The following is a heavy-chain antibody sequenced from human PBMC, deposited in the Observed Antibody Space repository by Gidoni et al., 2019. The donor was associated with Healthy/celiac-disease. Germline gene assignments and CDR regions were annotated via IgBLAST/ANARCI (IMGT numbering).Heavy chain of an antibody. V-gene: IGHV3-33*01. CDR1: GFTFSSYG. Sequence: QVQLVESGGGVVQPGRSLRLSCAASGFTFSSYGMHWVRQAPGKGLEWVAVIWYDGSNKYYADSVKGRFTISRDNSKNTLYLQMNSLRAEDTAVYYCARGPPGIISGAFDLWGRGTLVTVSS. D-gene: IGHD1-20*01. CDR3: ARGPPGIISGAFDL. CDR2: IWYDGSNK. J-gene: IGHJ2*01.